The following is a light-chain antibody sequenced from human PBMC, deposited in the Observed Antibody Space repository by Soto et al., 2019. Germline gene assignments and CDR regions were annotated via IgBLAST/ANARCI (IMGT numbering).Light chain of an antibody. J-gene: IGKJ5*01. V-gene: IGKV3-11*01. CDR3: QQRHMWPIT. Sequence: EVVLTQSPVTLSLSPGERATLSCTASQSFRGLLAWYQQKPGQAPRLLISDAYNRATGIPPRFSGSGSGTDFTLTISSLEPEDSAVYYCQQRHMWPITFGQGTRLEIK. CDR1: QSFRGL. CDR2: DAY.